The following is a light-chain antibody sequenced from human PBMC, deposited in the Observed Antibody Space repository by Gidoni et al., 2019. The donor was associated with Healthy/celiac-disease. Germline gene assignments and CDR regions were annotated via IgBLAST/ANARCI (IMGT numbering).Light chain of an antibody. Sequence: EIVLTQSPGTLSLSPGERATLSCRASQSVSSSYLAWYQQKPGQAPRLLIYGASSSGSGTDFTLTISRLEPEDFAVYYCQQYGSSRSRGYTFGQGTKLEIK. CDR2: GAS. J-gene: IGKJ2*01. CDR3: QQYGSSRSRGYT. V-gene: IGKV3-20*01. CDR1: QSVSSSY.